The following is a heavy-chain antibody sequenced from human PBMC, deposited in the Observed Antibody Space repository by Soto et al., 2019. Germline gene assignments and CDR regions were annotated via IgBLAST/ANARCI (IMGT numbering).Heavy chain of an antibody. CDR2: INPSGST. D-gene: IGHD1-26*01. CDR3: ARGREGGGAS. CDR1: GGSFSGIY. Sequence: QVQLQQWGAGLLKLSETLSLTCGVYGGSFSGIYWSWIRQPPGEGLEWIGEINPSGSTNYSPSLKSRATISADTSKNQFSLKLSSVIAADTAVYYCARGREGGGASWGQGTLVTVSS. V-gene: IGHV4-34*01. J-gene: IGHJ5*02.